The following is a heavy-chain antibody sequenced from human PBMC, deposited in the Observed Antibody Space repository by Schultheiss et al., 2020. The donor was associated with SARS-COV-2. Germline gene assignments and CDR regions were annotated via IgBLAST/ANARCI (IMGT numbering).Heavy chain of an antibody. V-gene: IGHV4-34*01. CDR2: INHSGST. CDR3: ARDVSMPGGSELDY. Sequence: SQTLSLTCAVYGGSFSGYYWSWIRQPPGKGLEWIGEINHSGSTNYNPSLKSRVTISVDTSKNQFSLKLSSVTAADTAVYYCARDVSMPGGSELDYWGQGTLVTVSS. D-gene: IGHD4-23*01. CDR1: GGSFSGYY. J-gene: IGHJ4*02.